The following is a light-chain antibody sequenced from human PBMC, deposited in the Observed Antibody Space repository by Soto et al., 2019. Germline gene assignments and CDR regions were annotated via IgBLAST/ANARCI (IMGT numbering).Light chain of an antibody. CDR1: QSVSSN. Sequence: IVMTQSPATLSVSPGERATLSCRASQSVSSNLAWYQQKPGQAPRLLIYGASTRATGIPARFSGSGSGTDFTLTISRLEPEDFGVYYCQQYGRSPWTFGQGTKVDIK. V-gene: IGKV3-15*01. CDR3: QQYGRSPWT. CDR2: GAS. J-gene: IGKJ1*01.